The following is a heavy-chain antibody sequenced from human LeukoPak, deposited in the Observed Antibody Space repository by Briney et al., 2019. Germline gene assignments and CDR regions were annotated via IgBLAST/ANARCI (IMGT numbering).Heavy chain of an antibody. J-gene: IGHJ4*02. V-gene: IGHV3-30*04. D-gene: IGHD1-26*01. CDR3: ASSGWELDHFDY. Sequence: PGGSLRLSCAASGFTFSSHAMHWVRQAPGKGLEWVAVISYDGSNKYYADSVKGRFTISRDNSKNTLYLQMNSLRAEDTAVYYCASSGWELDHFDYWGQGTLVTVSS. CDR2: ISYDGSNK. CDR1: GFTFSSHA.